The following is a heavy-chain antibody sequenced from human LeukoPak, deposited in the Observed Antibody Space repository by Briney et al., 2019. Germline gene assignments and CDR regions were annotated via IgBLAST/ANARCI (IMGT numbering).Heavy chain of an antibody. CDR3: ARGRARYYDSSGYTDDY. Sequence: SQTLSLTCTVSGGSISSGGYYWSWIRQHPGKGLEWIGYIYYSGSTYYNPSLKSRVTISVDTSKNQFSLKLSSVTAADTAVYYCARGRARYYDSSGYTDDYWGQGTLVTVSS. CDR2: IYYSGST. V-gene: IGHV4-31*03. CDR1: GGSISSGGYY. J-gene: IGHJ4*02. D-gene: IGHD3-22*01.